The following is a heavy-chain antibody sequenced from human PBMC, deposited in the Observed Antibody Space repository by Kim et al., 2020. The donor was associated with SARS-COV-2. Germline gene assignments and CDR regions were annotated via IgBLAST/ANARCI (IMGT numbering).Heavy chain of an antibody. CDR2: IDHSGSS. CDR1: GGTFSGYY. CDR3: ARHPGGIRRHYDY. J-gene: IGHJ4*02. V-gene: IGHV4-34*01. Sequence: SETLSLTCAVYGGTFSGYYWTWIRQTPGKGLEWIGEIDHSGSSNYNPSLKSRVIMLVDTSKSQFSLRLTSVTAADTAVYYCARHPGGIRRHYDYWGQG. D-gene: IGHD1-26*01.